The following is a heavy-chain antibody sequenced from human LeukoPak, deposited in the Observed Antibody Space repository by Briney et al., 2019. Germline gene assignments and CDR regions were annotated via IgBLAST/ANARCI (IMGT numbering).Heavy chain of an antibody. D-gene: IGHD1-1*01. CDR3: ARVGTTEEHYFDY. CDR1: GFTFSSYS. Sequence: PGRCLRLSCAAPGFTFSSYSMHSVRQAPGKGLGRVAVISYDGSNKYYADSVKGGFTISRDNSTNTLYLQMNSLRDEDTAVYYCARVGTTEEHYFDYWGQGTLVTVSS. V-gene: IGHV3-30*03. CDR2: ISYDGSNK. J-gene: IGHJ4*02.